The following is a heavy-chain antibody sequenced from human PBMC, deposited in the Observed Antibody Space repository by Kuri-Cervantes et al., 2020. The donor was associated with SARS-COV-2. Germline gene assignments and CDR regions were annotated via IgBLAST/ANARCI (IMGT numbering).Heavy chain of an antibody. D-gene: IGHD4-17*01. CDR2: IYTSGST. Sequence: LRLSCAVYGGSFSGYSWSWIRQPAGKGLEWIGRIYTSGSTNYNPSLKSRVTMSVDTSKNQFSLKLSSVTAADTAVYYCARGPTTTTVTKEDWVVFRWGQGTLVTVSS. CDR3: ARGPTTTTVTKEDWVVFR. J-gene: IGHJ4*02. V-gene: IGHV4-59*10. CDR1: GGSFSGYS.